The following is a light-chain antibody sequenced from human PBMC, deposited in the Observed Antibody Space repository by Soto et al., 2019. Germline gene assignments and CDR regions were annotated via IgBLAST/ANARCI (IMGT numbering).Light chain of an antibody. Sequence: EIVMTQSPATLSVSPGERVTLSCRASQSVSNKLAWYQQKPGQAPRLLIYDASGRAGSVPARLSGSGSGTEITLTISSLQSEDFAVYFCQQYDDWPPTSGQGTKVDIK. CDR3: QQYDDWPPT. CDR2: DAS. CDR1: QSVSNK. J-gene: IGKJ1*01. V-gene: IGKV3-15*01.